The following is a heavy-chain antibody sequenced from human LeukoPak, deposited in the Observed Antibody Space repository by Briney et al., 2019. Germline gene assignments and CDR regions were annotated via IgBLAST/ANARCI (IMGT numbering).Heavy chain of an antibody. CDR1: GFTFSSYP. CDR3: AKATSGWSPPDY. Sequence: GGSLRLSCAASGFTFSSYPMTSVRQAPGKGLEWVSGISGTSGSTYYADSVKGRFTISRDNSNNTLYLLMNSLRAADTAVYYCAKATSGWSPPDYWGQGTLVTVSS. D-gene: IGHD6-19*01. CDR2: ISGTSGST. V-gene: IGHV3-23*01. J-gene: IGHJ4*02.